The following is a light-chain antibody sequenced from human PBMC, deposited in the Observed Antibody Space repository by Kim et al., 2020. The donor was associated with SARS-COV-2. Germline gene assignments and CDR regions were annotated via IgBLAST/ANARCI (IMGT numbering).Light chain of an antibody. CDR2: GAS. V-gene: IGKV3-20*01. CDR1: QSISNNY. J-gene: IGKJ3*01. Sequence: SPGERATLSCRTSQSISNNYLAWYQQKPGQAPRLLIYGASNRATGIPDRFSGSGSGTDFTLSVSRLEPEDFAVYYCQHFGSSTLTFGPGTKVDIK. CDR3: QHFGSSTLT.